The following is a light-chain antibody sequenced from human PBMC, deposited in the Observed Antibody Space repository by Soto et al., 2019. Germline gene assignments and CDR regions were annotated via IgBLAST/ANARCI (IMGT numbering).Light chain of an antibody. V-gene: IGLV2-14*03. Sequence: QSALTQPASVSGSPGQSISISCIGTSSDVSAFNYVSWYQHHPGKAPQLIIYDVTSRPSGVSNRFSASKSGNTASLTISGLQAEDEADYYCSSYTTRNTEVFGTGTKVTVL. CDR1: SSDVSAFNY. CDR2: DVT. J-gene: IGLJ1*01. CDR3: SSYTTRNTEV.